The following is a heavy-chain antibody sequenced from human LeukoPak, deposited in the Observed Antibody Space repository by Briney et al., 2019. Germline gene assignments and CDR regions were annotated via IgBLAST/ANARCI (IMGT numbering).Heavy chain of an antibody. Sequence: SETLSLTCTVSGGSISTSSYYWGWVRQPPGKGLEWIGNIFYSGSTYYSPSLKSRVTISLDTSRNQFSLKLNSVTAADTAVYYCAKLFESGTYNNFFHYWGQGTLVTVSS. CDR1: GGSISTSSYY. D-gene: IGHD3-10*01. J-gene: IGHJ4*02. CDR2: IFYSGST. V-gene: IGHV4-39*07. CDR3: AKLFESGTYNNFFHY.